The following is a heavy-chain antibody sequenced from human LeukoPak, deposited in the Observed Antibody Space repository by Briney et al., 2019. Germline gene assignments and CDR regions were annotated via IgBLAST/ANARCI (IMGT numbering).Heavy chain of an antibody. CDR1: GFTFSSYW. V-gene: IGHV3-7*01. J-gene: IGHJ4*02. CDR3: XRERGYYGSGSXYXPFDY. D-gene: IGHD3-10*01. CDR2: IXXDGXEK. Sequence: PGGSLRLSCAASGFTFSSYWMSWVRQAPGKGLEWVANIXXDGXEKYYVDSVKGRFTISRDNAKNSLYLQMNSLRAEDTAVYYXXRERGYYGSGSXYXPFDYWGQGTLVTVSS.